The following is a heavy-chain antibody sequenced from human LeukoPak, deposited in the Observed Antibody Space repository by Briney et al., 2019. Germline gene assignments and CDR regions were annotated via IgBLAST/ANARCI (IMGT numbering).Heavy chain of an antibody. CDR2: IYTSGST. D-gene: IGHD3-22*01. Sequence: SETLSLTCTVSGGSISSYYWSWIRQPAGKGLEWIGRIYTSGSTNYNPSLKRRVTMSVDTSKNQFSLKLSSVTAADTAVYYCARVNKRLTMIVVTWYFDLWGRGTLVTVSS. V-gene: IGHV4-4*07. J-gene: IGHJ2*01. CDR1: GGSISSYY. CDR3: ARVNKRLTMIVVTWYFDL.